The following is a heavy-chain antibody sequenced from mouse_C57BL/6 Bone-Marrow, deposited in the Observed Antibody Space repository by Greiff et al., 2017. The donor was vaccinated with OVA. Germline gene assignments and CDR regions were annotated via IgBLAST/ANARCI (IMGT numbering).Heavy chain of an antibody. V-gene: IGHV5-4*01. CDR2: ISDGGSYT. J-gene: IGHJ2*01. Sequence: DVKLVESGGGLVKPGGSLKLSCAASGFTFSSYAMSWVRQTPEKRLEWVATISDGGSYTYYPDNVKGRFTISRDNAKNNLYLQMSHLKSEDTAMYYCAREGVLGPEAYFYCDYWGKGTTLTVSS. CDR3: AREGVLGPEAYFYCDY. CDR1: GFTFSSYA. D-gene: IGHD4-1*01.